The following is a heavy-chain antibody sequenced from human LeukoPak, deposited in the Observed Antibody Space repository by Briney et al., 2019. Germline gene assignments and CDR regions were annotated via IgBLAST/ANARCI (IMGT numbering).Heavy chain of an antibody. J-gene: IGHJ3*02. D-gene: IGHD3-16*02. CDR3: ARVPAGVIGMKDAFDI. Sequence: GGSLRLSCAASGFNFGSYSMTWVRQAPGKGLEWVSVISADSATTFYADSVKGRFTISRHNAKNSLYLQMNSLRAEDTAVYYCARVPAGVIGMKDAFDIWGQGTMVTVSS. CDR2: ISADSATT. CDR1: GFNFGSYS. V-gene: IGHV3-23*01.